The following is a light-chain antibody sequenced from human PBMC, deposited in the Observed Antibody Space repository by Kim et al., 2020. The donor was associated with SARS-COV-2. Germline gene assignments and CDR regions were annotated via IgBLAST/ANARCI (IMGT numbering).Light chain of an antibody. Sequence: GMTVTISCTPYRGSIATNEVQCDQQRPGSSPTTVIYEDNQRHSGVPDRFSGSIDSSSNSASLTIAGLKTEDESDYYCPSYDSTNWVFGGGTQLTVL. CDR3: PSYDSTNWV. CDR1: RGSIATNE. CDR2: EDN. J-gene: IGLJ3*02. V-gene: IGLV6-57*01.